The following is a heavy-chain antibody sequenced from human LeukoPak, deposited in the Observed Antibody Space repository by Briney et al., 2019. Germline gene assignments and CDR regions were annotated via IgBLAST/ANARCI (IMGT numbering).Heavy chain of an antibody. CDR2: ISNDGSRK. D-gene: IGHD3-3*01. CDR3: ARDRAWNYFDY. V-gene: IGHV3-30*03. J-gene: IGHJ4*02. CDR1: GFTFSRHG. Sequence: GGSLRLSCAASGFTFSRHGMHWVRQAPGKGLEWVAIISNDGSRKYHAHSVEGRFTISRDNSKNTLYLQMDSLRAEDTAVYYCARDRAWNYFDYWGQGTLVTVSS.